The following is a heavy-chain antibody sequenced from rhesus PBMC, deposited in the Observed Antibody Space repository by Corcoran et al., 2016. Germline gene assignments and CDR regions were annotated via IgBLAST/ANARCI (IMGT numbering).Heavy chain of an antibody. CDR3: ARLAAGGSSWSYYGLDS. CDR1: GGSISGYY. CDR2: IYGSGGRT. D-gene: IGHD6-13*01. Sequence: QVQLQESGPGLVKPSETLSLTCAVSGGSISGYYWSWIRQPPGKGLEWIGRIYGSGGRTDYNPSLKSRVTCSPDPSKNQFSLKLSSVTAADTAVYYCARLAAGGSSWSYYGLDSWGQGVVVTVSS. J-gene: IGHJ6*01. V-gene: IGHV4-160*01.